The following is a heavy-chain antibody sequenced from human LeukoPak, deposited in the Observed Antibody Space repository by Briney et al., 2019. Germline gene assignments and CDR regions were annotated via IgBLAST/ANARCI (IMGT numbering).Heavy chain of an antibody. D-gene: IGHD4-11*01. Sequence: GGSLRLSCAASGFTFSSYAMSWVRQAPGKGLEWVSAVSGSGGSTYYADSVKGRFTISRDNSKNTLYLQMNSLRAEDTAVYYCAKQNDYSNYAVYFDYWGQGTLVTASS. CDR1: GFTFSSYA. J-gene: IGHJ4*02. CDR2: VSGSGGST. CDR3: AKQNDYSNYAVYFDY. V-gene: IGHV3-23*01.